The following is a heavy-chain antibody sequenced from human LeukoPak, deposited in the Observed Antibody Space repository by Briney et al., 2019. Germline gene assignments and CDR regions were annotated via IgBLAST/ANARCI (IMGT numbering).Heavy chain of an antibody. CDR1: GFTVRSNY. D-gene: IGHD4-17*01. CDR3: ARVAGDYAEYYFDF. Sequence: GGSPRLSCAASGFTVRSNYMSWVRQAPGKGLEWVSVIHSGDTAFYADSVKGIFTISRDNSKNTLYLQMNNLRAEDTAVYYCARVAGDYAEYYFDFWGQGTLVTVSS. J-gene: IGHJ4*02. CDR2: IHSGDTA. V-gene: IGHV3-66*01.